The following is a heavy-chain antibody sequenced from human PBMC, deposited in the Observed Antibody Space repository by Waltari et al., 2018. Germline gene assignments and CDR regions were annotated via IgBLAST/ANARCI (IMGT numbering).Heavy chain of an antibody. CDR3: VKEAAGYDSLIANGLDV. D-gene: IGHD3-9*01. V-gene: IGHV3-43D*04. Sequence: EVQLEESGGGVVQPGGSLRLSFAASGFTFADFSMHWVRQATGKGLEWVSLITWDGGSTYYADSVKGRFAISRDNGKDFLYLQMNSLRPEDTALYYCVKEAAGYDSLIANGLDVWGQGTTVTVSS. CDR1: GFTFADFS. J-gene: IGHJ6*02. CDR2: ITWDGGST.